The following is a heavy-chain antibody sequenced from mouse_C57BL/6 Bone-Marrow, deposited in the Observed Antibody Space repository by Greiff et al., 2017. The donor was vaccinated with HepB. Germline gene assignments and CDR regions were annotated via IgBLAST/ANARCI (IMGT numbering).Heavy chain of an antibody. CDR2: IDPSDSET. CDR3: ARDYGSQYYYAMDY. D-gene: IGHD1-1*01. CDR1: GYTFTSYW. J-gene: IGHJ4*01. V-gene: IGHV1-52*01. Sequence: QVQLQQPGAELVRPGSSVKLSCKASGYTFTSYWMHWVKQRPIQGLEWIGNIDPSDSETHYNQKFKDKATLTVAKSSSTAYMQLSSLTSEDSAVYYCARDYGSQYYYAMDYWGQGTSVTVSS.